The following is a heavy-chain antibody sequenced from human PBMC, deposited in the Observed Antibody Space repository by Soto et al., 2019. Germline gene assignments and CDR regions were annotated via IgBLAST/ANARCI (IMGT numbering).Heavy chain of an antibody. V-gene: IGHV3-7*01. Sequence: GGSLRLSCAASGFSLSDYWMTWVRQAPGKGLEWVANIKQDGSEKYYVESVKGRFTISRDNAKNSVFLQMNSLRVEDTALYYCARVGLSTRPPHYYYYMDVWGRGTTVTVSS. CDR2: IKQDGSEK. CDR3: ARVGLSTRPPHYYYYMDV. D-gene: IGHD1-26*01. CDR1: GFSLSDYW. J-gene: IGHJ6*03.